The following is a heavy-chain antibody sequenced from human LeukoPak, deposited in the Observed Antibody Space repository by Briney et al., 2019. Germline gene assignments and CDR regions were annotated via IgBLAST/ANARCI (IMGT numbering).Heavy chain of an antibody. CDR1: GYTFTSYY. D-gene: IGHD1-26*01. Sequence: ASVKVSCKASGYTFTSYYMHWVRQAPGQGLEWMGIINPSGGSTSYAQKFQGRVTMTRDTSTSTVYMELSSLRSEDTAVYYCARGSGSYHSLYYFDYWGQGTPVTVSS. V-gene: IGHV1-46*01. CDR3: ARGSGSYHSLYYFDY. J-gene: IGHJ4*02. CDR2: INPSGGST.